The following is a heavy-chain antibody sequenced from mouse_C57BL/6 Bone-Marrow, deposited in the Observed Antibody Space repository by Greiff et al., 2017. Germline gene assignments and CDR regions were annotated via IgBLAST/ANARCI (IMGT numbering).Heavy chain of an antibody. D-gene: IGHD1-1*01. CDR1: GFSFNTYA. Sequence: GGGLVQPKGSLKLSCAASGFSFNTYAMNWVRQAPGKGLEWVARIRSKSNNYATYYADSVKDRFTISRDDSESMLYLQMNNLKTEDTAMYYCVRHVYGIPYAMDYWGQGTSVTVSS. V-gene: IGHV10-1*01. CDR3: VRHVYGIPYAMDY. J-gene: IGHJ4*01. CDR2: IRSKSNNYAT.